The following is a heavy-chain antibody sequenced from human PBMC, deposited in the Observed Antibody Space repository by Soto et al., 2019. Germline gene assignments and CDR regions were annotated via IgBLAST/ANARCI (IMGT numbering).Heavy chain of an antibody. Sequence: PAETLSLTCIISGDSTVNYYCIWIGQSPGKGLEWIVYISYSGNTNYNPSLKSRVTISVDTSKDQLSLKVTSATAADTAMYYCACLRGKRGSPIDYWGQGTQVTVSS. CDR2: ISYSGNT. J-gene: IGHJ4*02. V-gene: IGHV4-59*01. CDR3: ACLRGKRGSPIDY. CDR1: GDSTVNYY. D-gene: IGHD2-15*01.